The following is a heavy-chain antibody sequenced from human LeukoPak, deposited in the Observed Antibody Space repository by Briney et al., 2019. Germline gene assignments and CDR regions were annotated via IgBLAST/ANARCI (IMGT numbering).Heavy chain of an antibody. J-gene: IGHJ4*02. CDR2: IYYSGST. CDR1: GGSISSYY. D-gene: IGHD5-12*01. Sequence: SETLSLTCTVSGGSISSYYWSWIRQPPGKGLEWIGYIYYSGSTNYNPSLKSRVTISVDTSKNQFSLKLSSVTAADTAVYYCAREAFRYGGYGDYWGQGTLVTVSS. CDR3: AREAFRYGGYGDY. V-gene: IGHV4-59*01.